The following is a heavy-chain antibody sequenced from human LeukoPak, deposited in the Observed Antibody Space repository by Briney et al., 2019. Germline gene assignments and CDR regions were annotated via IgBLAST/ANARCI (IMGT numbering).Heavy chain of an antibody. Sequence: SQTLSLTCTVSGGSISSGADYWTWIRRHPGKGLEWIGYIYSSGTTHYNSSLKSRLTISLDTSKNHLSLKLSSVTAADTAVYYCARAALSSIAARQSFDYWGQGTLVTVSS. CDR2: IYSSGTT. V-gene: IGHV4-31*03. CDR1: GGSISSGADY. J-gene: IGHJ4*02. D-gene: IGHD6-6*01. CDR3: ARAALSSIAARQSFDY.